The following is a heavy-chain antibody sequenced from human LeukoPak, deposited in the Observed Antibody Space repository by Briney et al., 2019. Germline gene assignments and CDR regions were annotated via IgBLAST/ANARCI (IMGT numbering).Heavy chain of an antibody. V-gene: IGHV4-34*01. CDR2: VNHSGST. Sequence: SETLSLTCAVYGGSFSGYYWSWIRQPPGKGLEWIGEVNHSGSTNYNPSLKSRVTISVDTSKNQFSLKLSSVTAADTAVYYCARASRINYYDSSGYPFDYWGQGTLVTVSS. CDR3: ARASRINYYDSSGYPFDY. J-gene: IGHJ4*02. CDR1: GGSFSGYY. D-gene: IGHD3-22*01.